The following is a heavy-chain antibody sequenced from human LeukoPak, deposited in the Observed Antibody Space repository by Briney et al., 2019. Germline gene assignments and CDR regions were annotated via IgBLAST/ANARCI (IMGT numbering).Heavy chain of an antibody. CDR2: IWYDGSNK. V-gene: IGHV3-33*08. CDR1: GFTFSSYG. J-gene: IGHJ4*02. D-gene: IGHD5-18*01. Sequence: GGSLRLSCAASGFTFSSYGMPWVRQAPGKGLEWVAVIWYDGSNKYYADSVKGRFTISRDNSKNTLYLQMNSLRAEDTAVYYCATTVDTAMAMTYWGQGTLVTVSS. CDR3: ATTVDTAMAMTY.